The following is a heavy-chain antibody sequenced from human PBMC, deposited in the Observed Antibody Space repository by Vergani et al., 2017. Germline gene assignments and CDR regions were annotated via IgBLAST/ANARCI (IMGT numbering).Heavy chain of an antibody. Sequence: QVQLQQSGPGLVKPSQTLSLTCAISGDSVSSNSAAWNWIRQSPSRGLEWLGRTYYRSKWYNDYAVSVKSRITINPDTSKNQFSLQLNSVTPEDTAVYYCAKSDDILTGYSLLGYYYGMDVWGQGTTVTVSS. D-gene: IGHD3-9*01. CDR2: TYYRSKWYN. CDR1: GDSVSSNSAA. CDR3: AKSDDILTGYSLLGYYYGMDV. J-gene: IGHJ6*02. V-gene: IGHV6-1*01.